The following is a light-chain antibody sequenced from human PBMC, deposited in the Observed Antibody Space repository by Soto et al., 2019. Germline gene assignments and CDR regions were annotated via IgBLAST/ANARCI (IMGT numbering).Light chain of an antibody. CDR1: QSVSSD. CDR2: DAS. V-gene: IGKV3-11*01. Sequence: IMLKQSPATLSLSKGEGATLSCRASQSVSSDLAWYQQKPGQAPRLLIYDASHGATGIPARFSGSGSGTDFTLTISSLEPEDFALYYCQQSSNWPLSFAGGTKVDI. CDR3: QQSSNWPLS. J-gene: IGKJ4*01.